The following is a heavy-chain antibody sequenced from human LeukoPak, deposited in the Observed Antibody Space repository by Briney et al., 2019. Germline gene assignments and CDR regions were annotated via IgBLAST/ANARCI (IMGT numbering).Heavy chain of an antibody. CDR1: GLTFSSYG. D-gene: IGHD2-15*01. CDR2: IRYDGSNK. V-gene: IGHV3-30*02. CDR3: AKDGGYCSGGSCPRSSTPFDY. J-gene: IGHJ4*02. Sequence: PGGSLRLSCAASGLTFSSYGMHWVRQAPGKGLEWVAFIRYDGSNKYYADSVKGRFIISRDNSKNTLYLQMNSLRAEDTAVYYCAKDGGYCSGGSCPRSSTPFDYWGQGTLVTVSS.